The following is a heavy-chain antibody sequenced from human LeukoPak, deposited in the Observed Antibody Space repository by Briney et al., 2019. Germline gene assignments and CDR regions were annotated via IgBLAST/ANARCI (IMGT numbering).Heavy chain of an antibody. D-gene: IGHD6-13*01. CDR3: AKGTLFVGSGAAAEVDDY. V-gene: IGHV3-23*01. CDR1: GFTFSSYA. Sequence: PGGSLRLSCAASGFTFSSYAMSWVRQAPGKGLEWVSAISGSGGSTYYADSVKGRFTISRDNSKNTLYLQMNSLRAEDTAVYYCAKGTLFVGSGAAAEVDDYWGQGALVTVSS. CDR2: ISGSGGST. J-gene: IGHJ4*02.